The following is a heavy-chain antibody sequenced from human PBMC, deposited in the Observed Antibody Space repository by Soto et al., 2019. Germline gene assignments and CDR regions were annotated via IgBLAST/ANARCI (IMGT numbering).Heavy chain of an antibody. CDR3: ARPSYCGGDGYNWFDP. J-gene: IGHJ5*02. V-gene: IGHV1-3*01. D-gene: IGHD2-21*02. Sequence: QVQLVQSGAEVKKPGASVKVSCKASGYTFTSYAMHWVRQAPGQRLEWMGWINAGNGNTKYSQKFQGRVTITRDTSASTAYMELSSLRSEDTAVYSCARPSYCGGDGYNWFDPLGQGTLVTVSS. CDR1: GYTFTSYA. CDR2: INAGNGNT.